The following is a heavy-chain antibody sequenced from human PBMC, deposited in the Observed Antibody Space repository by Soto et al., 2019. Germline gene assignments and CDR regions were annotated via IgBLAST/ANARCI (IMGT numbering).Heavy chain of an antibody. Sequence: GGSLRLSCAASGFTFSSYGMHWVRQAPGKGLEWVAVIWYDGSNKYYADSVKGRFTISRDNSKNTLYLQMNSLRAEDTAVYYCARDDIAKTKAFDYWGQGTLVTVSS. V-gene: IGHV3-33*01. J-gene: IGHJ4*02. D-gene: IGHD5-12*01. CDR1: GFTFSSYG. CDR2: IWYDGSNK. CDR3: ARDDIAKTKAFDY.